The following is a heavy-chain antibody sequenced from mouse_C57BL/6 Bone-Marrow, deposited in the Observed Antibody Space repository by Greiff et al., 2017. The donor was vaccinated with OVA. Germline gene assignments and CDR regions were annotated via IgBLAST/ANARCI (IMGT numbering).Heavy chain of an antibody. CDR2: INPNNGGT. Sequence: EVQLQQSGPELVKPGASVKISCKASGYTFTDYYMNWVKQSHGKSLEWIGDINPNNGGTSYNQKFKGKATLTVDKSSSTAYMELRSLTSEDSAVYYCARSFDLLPLYWYFDVWGTGTTVTVSS. D-gene: IGHD2-1*01. J-gene: IGHJ1*03. CDR1: GYTFTDYY. CDR3: ARSFDLLPLYWYFDV. V-gene: IGHV1-26*01.